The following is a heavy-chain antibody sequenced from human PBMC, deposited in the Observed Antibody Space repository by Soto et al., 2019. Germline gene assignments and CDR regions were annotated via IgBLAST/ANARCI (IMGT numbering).Heavy chain of an antibody. CDR1: GGSISSGGYY. D-gene: IGHD6-19*01. CDR2: IYYSGST. V-gene: IGHV4-31*03. J-gene: IGHJ5*02. Sequence: QVKLQESGPGLVKPSQTLSLTCTVSGGSISSGGYYWSWIRQHPGKGLEWIGDIYYSGSTYYNPSLKRRFTISVDTSKNQVTMKLSSVTAADTAVYYCASDAFIAVAGNYKYNWFAPWVQETLVTVSS. CDR3: ASDAFIAVAGNYKYNWFAP.